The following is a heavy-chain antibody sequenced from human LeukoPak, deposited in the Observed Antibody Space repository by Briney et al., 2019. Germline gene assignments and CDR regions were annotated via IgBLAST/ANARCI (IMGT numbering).Heavy chain of an antibody. Sequence: PSETLSLTCDLYGGSFSGYYWTWIRQSPGKGLEWIGEISHRGINYNPSLKSRVTISEDTAKNQFSLDLNSVTAADTAVYYCARGRLYFYASGRNSNWFDPWSQGTLVAVSS. D-gene: IGHD3-10*01. J-gene: IGHJ5*02. CDR1: GGSFSGYY. V-gene: IGHV4-34*01. CDR2: ISHRGI. CDR3: ARGRLYFYASGRNSNWFDP.